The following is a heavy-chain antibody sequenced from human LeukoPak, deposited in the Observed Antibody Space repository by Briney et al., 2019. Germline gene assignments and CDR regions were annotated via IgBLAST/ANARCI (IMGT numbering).Heavy chain of an antibody. CDR3: AEGYNGNCFDP. J-gene: IGHJ5*02. Sequence: SVKVSCKASGGTFSSYAISWVRQAPGQGLERMGGIIPILGIANYAQKFQGRVTITADKSTSTAYMELSSLRSEDTAVYYCAEGYNGNCFDPWGQGTLVTVSS. D-gene: IGHD1-14*01. CDR1: GGTFSSYA. CDR2: IIPILGIA. V-gene: IGHV1-69*04.